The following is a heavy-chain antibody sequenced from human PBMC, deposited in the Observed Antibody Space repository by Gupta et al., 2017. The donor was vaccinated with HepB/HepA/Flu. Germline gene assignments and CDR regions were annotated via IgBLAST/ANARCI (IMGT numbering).Heavy chain of an antibody. J-gene: IGHJ6*02. CDR3: ARVITMVRGRPYYRRDV. Sequence: QVQLQQWGAGLLKPSETLSLTCAVYGGSFSGYFWSWIRQSPGKGLEWMGEINDRGSTNHNPSLKSRVTVAVDTSKKQISLNVSSVNAADSALYYCARVITMVRGRPYYRRDVWGQGTKGTVSS. CDR2: INDRGST. D-gene: IGHD3-10*01. CDR1: GGSFSGYF. V-gene: IGHV4-34*01.